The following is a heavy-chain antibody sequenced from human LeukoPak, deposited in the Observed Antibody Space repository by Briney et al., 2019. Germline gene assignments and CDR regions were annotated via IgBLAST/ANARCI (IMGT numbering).Heavy chain of an antibody. Sequence: GGSLRVSCAPSGFTSSSYGLRWVREAPGKGVGWVTFIRCDGSNKYYADSVKGRFTISRDNSKNTVYLQMNSLRGEDTAVYYCAKDLSTGYYIAYWGQGTLVTVSS. D-gene: IGHD3-9*01. CDR2: IRCDGSNK. J-gene: IGHJ4*02. V-gene: IGHV3-30*02. CDR1: GFTSSSYG. CDR3: AKDLSTGYYIAY.